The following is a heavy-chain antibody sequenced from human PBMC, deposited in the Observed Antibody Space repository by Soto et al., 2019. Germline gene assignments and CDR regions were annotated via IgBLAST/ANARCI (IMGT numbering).Heavy chain of an antibody. J-gene: IGHJ5*02. CDR2: ITPMFGAP. CDR3: ARVVTGCWFDP. Sequence: QVQLVQSGAEVKKPGSSVKVSCTASGGPFSSYAINWVRQAPGQGLEWMGVITPMFGAPHYAQNFKGRITITAGKSTNTAYMELSSLTYGDMAVYFCARVVTGCWFDPWGQGTLVPVSS. V-gene: IGHV1-69*06. CDR1: GGPFSSYA. D-gene: IGHD2-8*01.